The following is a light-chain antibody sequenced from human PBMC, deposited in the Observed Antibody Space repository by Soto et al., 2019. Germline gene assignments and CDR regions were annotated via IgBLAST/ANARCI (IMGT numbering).Light chain of an antibody. J-gene: IGKJ1*01. CDR2: GAS. CDR3: QQYCSSPRT. CDR1: QSVSSSY. Sequence: EIVLTQSPGTLSLSPGERATLSCRASQSVSSSYLAWYQQKPGQAPRLLIYGASSRATGIPDRFSGSGSGTDFTLTISRLEPEDFAADYCQQYCSSPRTFGQGTKVEIK. V-gene: IGKV3-20*01.